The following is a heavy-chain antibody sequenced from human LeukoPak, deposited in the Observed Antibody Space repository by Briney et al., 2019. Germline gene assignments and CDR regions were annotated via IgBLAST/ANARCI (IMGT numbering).Heavy chain of an antibody. CDR3: AGGTYFSGSGSSPFDY. Sequence: PSETLSLTCAVYGGSFSGYYWSWIRQPPGKGLEWIGEINHSGSTNYKSSLKSRVTISVDTSKNQFSLKLSSVTAADTAVYYCAGGTYFSGSGSSPFDYWGQGTLVTVSS. J-gene: IGHJ4*02. CDR1: GGSFSGYY. V-gene: IGHV4-34*01. CDR2: INHSGST. D-gene: IGHD3-10*01.